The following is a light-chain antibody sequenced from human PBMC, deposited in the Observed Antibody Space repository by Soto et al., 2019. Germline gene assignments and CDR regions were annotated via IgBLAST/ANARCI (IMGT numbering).Light chain of an antibody. J-gene: IGKJ1*01. V-gene: IGKV4-1*01. CDR1: QSVLFSSNSKSY. CDR3: QQLYKTPWT. Sequence: DLVMTQSTDSLAVSLGARATINCKSSQSVLFSSNSKSYLTWYQQKPGQPPSLIIYWASTRESGVPDRFSGSGSGTDVTRTISSLQAGDVAGYYCQQLYKTPWTVGQGTRVEIK. CDR2: WAS.